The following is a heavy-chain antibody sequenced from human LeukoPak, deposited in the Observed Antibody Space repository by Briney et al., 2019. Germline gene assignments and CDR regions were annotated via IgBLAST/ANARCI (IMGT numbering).Heavy chain of an antibody. V-gene: IGHV3-74*01. Sequence: PGGSLSLSCAVSGFTLSSYWMHWVRQAPGKGLVWASRIDSDGSTTDYADSVKGRFTISRDNANNTLYLQMNSLRAEDAGVYYCARGLTLLGYCSSTSCLMNYWGQGTLVTVSS. CDR3: ARGLTLLGYCSSTSCLMNY. J-gene: IGHJ4*02. D-gene: IGHD2-2*01. CDR2: IDSDGSTT. CDR1: GFTLSSYW.